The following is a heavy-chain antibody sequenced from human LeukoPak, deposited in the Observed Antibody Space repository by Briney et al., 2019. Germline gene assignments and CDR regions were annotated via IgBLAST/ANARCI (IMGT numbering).Heavy chain of an antibody. Sequence: SETLSLTCTVSGGSISSGGYYWSWIRRHPGKGLEWIGYIYYSGSTYYNPSLKSRVIISVDTSKNQFSLKLSSVTAADTAVYYCARDIAGRGYFDYWGQGTLVTVSS. CDR3: ARDIAGRGYFDY. J-gene: IGHJ4*02. CDR1: GGSISSGGYY. D-gene: IGHD6-13*01. CDR2: IYYSGST. V-gene: IGHV4-31*03.